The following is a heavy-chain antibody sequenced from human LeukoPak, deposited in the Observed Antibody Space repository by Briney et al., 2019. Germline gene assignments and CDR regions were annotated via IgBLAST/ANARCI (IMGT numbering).Heavy chain of an antibody. D-gene: IGHD5-24*01. CDR1: GFTFSSYW. Sequence: GGSLRLSCAASGFTFSSYWMSWVRQAPGKGLEWVANIKQDGSEKYYVDSVKGRFTTSRDNAENSLFLQMDSLRAEDTALYYCARDSERRDGFSLYFFDYWGRGTLVTVSS. CDR2: IKQDGSEK. V-gene: IGHV3-7*01. CDR3: ARDSERRDGFSLYFFDY. J-gene: IGHJ4*02.